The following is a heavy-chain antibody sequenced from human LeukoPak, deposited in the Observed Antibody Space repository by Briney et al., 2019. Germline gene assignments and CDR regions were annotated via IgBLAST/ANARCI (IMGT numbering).Heavy chain of an antibody. CDR3: ARGGRSGGDFDL. CDR1: GYSISSGYY. J-gene: IGHJ2*01. V-gene: IGHV3-11*01. Sequence: PSETLSLTCTVSGYSISSGYYMSWIRQAPGKGLEWVSYISSSGSTIYYADSVMGRFTISRDNAKNSLYLQMNSLRAEDTAVYYCARGGRSGGDFDLWGRGTLVTVSS. D-gene: IGHD2-15*01. CDR2: ISSSGSTI.